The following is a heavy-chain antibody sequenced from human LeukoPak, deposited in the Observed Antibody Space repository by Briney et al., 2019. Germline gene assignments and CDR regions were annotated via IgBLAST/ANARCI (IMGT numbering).Heavy chain of an antibody. CDR3: ARPGITGTTHWFDP. CDR2: IYYSGST. Sequence: SETLSLTRTVSGGSISSSSYYWGWIRQPPGKGLEWFGSIYYSGSTYYNPSLKSRVTISVDTSKNQFSLKLSSVTAADTAVYYCARPGITGTTHWFDPWGQGTLVTVSS. CDR1: GGSISSSSYY. J-gene: IGHJ5*02. V-gene: IGHV4-39*01. D-gene: IGHD1-20*01.